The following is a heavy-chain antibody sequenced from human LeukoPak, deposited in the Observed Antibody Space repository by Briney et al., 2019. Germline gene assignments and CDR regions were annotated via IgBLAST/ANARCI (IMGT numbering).Heavy chain of an antibody. Sequence: GGSLRLSCAASGFTFSTSWMDWVRQAPGKGLEWVANINPDGSEKYSVDSVKGRFTISRDNAKNSLYLQMNSLRAEDTAVYYCARDRAYKSFDYGGQGTLVTVSS. D-gene: IGHD3-16*01. J-gene: IGHJ4*02. CDR1: GFTFSTSW. CDR3: ARDRAYKSFDY. V-gene: IGHV3-7*01. CDR2: INPDGSEK.